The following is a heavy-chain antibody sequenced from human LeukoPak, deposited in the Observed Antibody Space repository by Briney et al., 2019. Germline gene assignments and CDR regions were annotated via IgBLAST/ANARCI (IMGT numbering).Heavy chain of an antibody. CDR2: IYGGGGE. Sequence: GGSLRLSCAASGFTVSTNYMIWVRQAPGKGLEWVSVIYGGGGEYSADSVKGRFTISRDNSKNTLYLQMNSLRAEDKAVYYCARAVYTVTTGAEYFQHWGQGTLVAVSS. D-gene: IGHD4-17*01. J-gene: IGHJ1*01. CDR3: ARAVYTVTTGAEYFQH. CDR1: GFTVSTNY. V-gene: IGHV3-53*01.